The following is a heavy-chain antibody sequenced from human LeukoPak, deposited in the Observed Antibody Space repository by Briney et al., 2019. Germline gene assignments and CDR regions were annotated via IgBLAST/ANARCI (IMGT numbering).Heavy chain of an antibody. CDR3: ASGGGAKFDP. Sequence: QTLSLTCAISGDSVSSNSAAWNWIRQSPSRGLEWLGRTYYRSKWYNDYAVSVKSRITINLDTSKNQFSLQLNSVTPEDTAVYYCASGGGAKFDPWGQGTLVTVSS. CDR2: TYYRSKWYN. V-gene: IGHV6-1*01. D-gene: IGHD3-3*01. J-gene: IGHJ5*02. CDR1: GDSVSSNSAA.